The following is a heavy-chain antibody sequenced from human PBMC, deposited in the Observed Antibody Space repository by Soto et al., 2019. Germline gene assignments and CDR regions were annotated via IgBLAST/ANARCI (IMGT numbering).Heavy chain of an antibody. CDR1: VGSISIGAYY. CDR2: IYYSGIT. Sequence: PSETLSVTCIFSVGSISIGAYYRSGIRQHPGKGLEWIGYIYYSGITYYNPSLNSRVTISVDTSKNQFSLKLSSVTAADTAVYYCARGYPINWFDPWGQGTMVTVSS. CDR3: ARGYPINWFDP. D-gene: IGHD1-26*01. V-gene: IGHV4-31*03. J-gene: IGHJ5*02.